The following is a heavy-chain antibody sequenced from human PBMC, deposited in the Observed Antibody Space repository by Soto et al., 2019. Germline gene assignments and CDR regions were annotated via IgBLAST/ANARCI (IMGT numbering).Heavy chain of an antibody. CDR3: ARDLLSGVRYSGSYGY. CDR2: ISYDGSNK. V-gene: IGHV3-30-3*01. CDR1: GFTFSSYA. Sequence: GGSLRLSCAASGFTFSSYAMHWVRQAPGKGLEWVAVISYDGSNKYYADSVKGRFTISRDNSKNTLYLQMNSLRAEDTAVYYCARDLLSGVRYSGSYGYWGQGTLVTVSS. D-gene: IGHD1-26*01. J-gene: IGHJ4*02.